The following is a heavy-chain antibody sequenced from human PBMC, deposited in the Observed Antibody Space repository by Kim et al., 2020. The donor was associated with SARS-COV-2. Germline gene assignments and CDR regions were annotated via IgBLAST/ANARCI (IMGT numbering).Heavy chain of an antibody. V-gene: IGHV3-23*01. CDR3: AKDPEHYYGSGSYYN. Sequence: DAVKGRFTISRDNSKNTLYLKMNSLRAENTAVYYCAKDPEHYYGSGSYYNWGQGTLVTVSS. D-gene: IGHD3-10*01. J-gene: IGHJ4*02.